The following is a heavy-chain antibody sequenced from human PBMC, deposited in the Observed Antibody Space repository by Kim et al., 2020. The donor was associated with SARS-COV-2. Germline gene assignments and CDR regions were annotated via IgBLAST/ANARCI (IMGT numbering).Heavy chain of an antibody. D-gene: IGHD6-19*01. Sequence: GGSLRLSCAASGFTFSSYSMNWVRQAPGKGLEWVSSISSSSSYIYYADSVKGRFTISRDNAKNSLYLQMNSLRAEDTAVYYCARALSGEGYFDYWGQGTLVTVSS. CDR3: ARALSGEGYFDY. CDR1: GFTFSSYS. J-gene: IGHJ4*02. CDR2: ISSSSSYI. V-gene: IGHV3-21*01.